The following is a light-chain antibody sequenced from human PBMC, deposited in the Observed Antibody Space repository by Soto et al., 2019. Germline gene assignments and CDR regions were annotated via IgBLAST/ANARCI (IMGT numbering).Light chain of an antibody. CDR3: ASWDDSLNGVV. J-gene: IGLJ3*02. V-gene: IGLV1-44*01. CDR1: KSNIGTKA. Sequence: QAVVTQPPSASGSPGQRVTISCSGSKSNIGTKAVKWYQQVPGTAPKSLIYKNDQRPSGVPDRFSGSKSGTSASLAISGLQPEDEADYYCASWDDSLNGVVFGGGTKLTVL. CDR2: KND.